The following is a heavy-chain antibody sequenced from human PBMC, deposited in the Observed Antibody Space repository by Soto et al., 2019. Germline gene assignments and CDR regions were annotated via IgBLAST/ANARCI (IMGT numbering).Heavy chain of an antibody. CDR3: ASGASRWYPYFFDS. V-gene: IGHV1-69*01. CDR1: EGTFNSYA. CDR2: IIPYYNTL. Sequence: QAKVVQSGAEVRKPGSSVKLSCKASEGTFNSYAIAWVRPAPGQGLGWMGGIIPYYNTLNYAQKFQDRVTITADDSTNTVYMELSSLRSDDTAVYFCASGASRWYPYFFDSWAQGTLVTVSS. J-gene: IGHJ4*02. D-gene: IGHD6-13*01.